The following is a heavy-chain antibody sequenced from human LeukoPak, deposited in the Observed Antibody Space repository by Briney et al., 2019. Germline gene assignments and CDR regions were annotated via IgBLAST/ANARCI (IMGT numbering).Heavy chain of an antibody. V-gene: IGHV3-66*01. CDR1: GFTVSNNY. D-gene: IGHD1-26*01. J-gene: IGHJ4*02. CDR2: IYSGGST. CDR3: ARDKITYSGSYYFDY. Sequence: GGSLRLSCAASGFTVSNNYMSWVRHAPGKGLEWVSVIYSGGSTYYADSVKGRFTISRNNSKNTLYLQMNSLRAEDTAVYYCARDKITYSGSYYFDYWGQGTLVTVSS.